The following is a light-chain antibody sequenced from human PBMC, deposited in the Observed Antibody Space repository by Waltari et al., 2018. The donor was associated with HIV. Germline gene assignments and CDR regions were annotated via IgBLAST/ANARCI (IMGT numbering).Light chain of an antibody. Sequence: PATLSLSPGERATLSCRASQSVSSYLAWYQQKPGQAPRLLIYDASNRATGIPGRFSGSGSGTDFTLAISSLEPEDFAVYYCQQRSNWPPGGTFGPGTKVDIK. CDR2: DAS. CDR1: QSVSSY. V-gene: IGKV3-11*01. J-gene: IGKJ3*01. CDR3: QQRSNWPPGGT.